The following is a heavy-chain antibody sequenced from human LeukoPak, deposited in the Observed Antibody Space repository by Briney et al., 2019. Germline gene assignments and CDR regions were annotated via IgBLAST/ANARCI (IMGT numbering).Heavy chain of an antibody. CDR3: AIIYLIVGATTFDY. CDR1: GLSFSSLW. Sequence: GGSLGLSCVASGLSFSSLWMSWVRQAPGKGLEWVANIKEDGSEKYYVDSVKGRFTISRDNAKNSLYLQMNSLRAEDTAVYYCAIIYLIVGATTFDYWGQGTLVTVSS. CDR2: IKEDGSEK. V-gene: IGHV3-7*01. J-gene: IGHJ4*02. D-gene: IGHD1-26*01.